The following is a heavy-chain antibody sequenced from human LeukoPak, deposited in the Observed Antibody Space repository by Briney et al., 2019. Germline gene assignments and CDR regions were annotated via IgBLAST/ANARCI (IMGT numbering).Heavy chain of an antibody. Sequence: SETLSLTCTVSGGSFSTYYWSWIRQPPGKGLEWIGYIYYSGSTDYNPSLKSRVTMSLDTSKNQFSLKLSSVTAADTAVYYCARQTSWYFDLWGRGTLVTVSS. CDR1: GGSFSTYY. V-gene: IGHV4-59*01. CDR2: IYYSGST. J-gene: IGHJ2*01. CDR3: ARQTSWYFDL.